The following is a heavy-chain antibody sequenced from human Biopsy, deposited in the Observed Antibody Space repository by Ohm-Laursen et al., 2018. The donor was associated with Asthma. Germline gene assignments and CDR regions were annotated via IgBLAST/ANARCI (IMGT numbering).Heavy chain of an antibody. V-gene: IGHV3-9*01. CDR3: AKGEWELLESNFDY. J-gene: IGHJ4*02. CDR2: ISWNSGSI. Sequence: SPRLSCSASGFTFVDYAMHWARQAPGKGLEWVSGISWNSGSIGYADSVKGRFTISRDNSKNSLYLQMNSLRAEDTALYYCAKGEWELLESNFDYWGQGTLVTVSS. D-gene: IGHD1-26*01. CDR1: GFTFVDYA.